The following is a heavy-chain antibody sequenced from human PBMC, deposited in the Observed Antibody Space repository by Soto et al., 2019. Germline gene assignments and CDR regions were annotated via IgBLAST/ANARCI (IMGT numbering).Heavy chain of an antibody. CDR1: GGSISSGGYY. J-gene: IGHJ4*02. CDR2: IYHSGST. Sequence: QVQLQESGPGLVKPSQTLSLTCTVSGGSISSGGYYWSWIRQHPGKGLEWIGYIYHSGSTYYNPSLKSRVTISIDTFKNQFSLKLISVTAADTAVYYCARTPWDTVVTPARFDYWGQGTLVTVSS. CDR3: ARTPWDTVVTPARFDY. V-gene: IGHV4-31*03. D-gene: IGHD2-2*01.